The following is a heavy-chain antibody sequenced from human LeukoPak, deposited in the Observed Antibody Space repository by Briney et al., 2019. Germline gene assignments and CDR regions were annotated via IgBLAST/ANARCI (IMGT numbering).Heavy chain of an antibody. CDR3: ASEWELLIV. CDR2: INTDGSNT. J-gene: IGHJ4*02. V-gene: IGHV3-74*01. CDR1: GFTFSSYW. Sequence: GGSLRLSCAASGFTFSSYWMHWVRQAPGKGLVWVSRINTDGSNTNYADSVRGRITISRDNAENTLYLQMNSLRAEDTAVYYCASEWELLIVWGQGTLVTVSS. D-gene: IGHD1-26*01.